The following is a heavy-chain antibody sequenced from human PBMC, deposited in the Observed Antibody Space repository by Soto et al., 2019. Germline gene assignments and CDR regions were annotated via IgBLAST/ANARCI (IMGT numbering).Heavy chain of an antibody. CDR1: GFTFSNAW. CDR2: IKSKTDGGTT. D-gene: IGHD6-13*01. V-gene: IGHV3-15*07. Sequence: GGFLRLSCAASGFTFSNAWMNWVRQAPGKGLEWVGRIKSKTDGGTTDYATPVKGRFTISRDDSKNTLYLQMNSLKTEDTAVYYCTTVPWSSSWFAFDIWGQGTMVTVSS. J-gene: IGHJ3*02. CDR3: TTVPWSSSWFAFDI.